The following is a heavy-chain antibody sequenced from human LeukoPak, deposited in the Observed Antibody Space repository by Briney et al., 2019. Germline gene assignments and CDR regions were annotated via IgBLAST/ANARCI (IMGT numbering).Heavy chain of an antibody. CDR3: ARDYSSSWSYYYYGMDV. Sequence: AGGSLRLSCAASGFTFSSYAMSWVRQAPGKGLEWVSAISGSGGSTYYADSVKGQFTISRDNAKNSLYLQMNSLRDEDTAVYYCARDYSSSWSYYYYGMDVWGQGTTVTVSS. D-gene: IGHD6-13*01. CDR1: GFTFSSYA. CDR2: ISGSGGST. J-gene: IGHJ6*02. V-gene: IGHV3-23*01.